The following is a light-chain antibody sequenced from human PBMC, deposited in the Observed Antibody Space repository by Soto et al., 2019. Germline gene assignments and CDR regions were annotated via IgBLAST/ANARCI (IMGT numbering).Light chain of an antibody. CDR2: EGS. J-gene: IGLJ2*01. V-gene: IGLV2-23*01. CDR1: SSDVGSYNL. CDR3: CSYAGSIGVV. Sequence: QSALTQPASVSGSPGQSITISCTGTSSDVGSYNLVSWYQQHPDKAPKLMIYEGSKRPSGVSNRFSGSKSGNTASLTISGLQAEDEDDYYCCSYAGSIGVVFGGGTKLTVL.